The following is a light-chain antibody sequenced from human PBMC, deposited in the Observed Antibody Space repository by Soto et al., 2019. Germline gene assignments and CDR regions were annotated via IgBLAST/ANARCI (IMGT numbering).Light chain of an antibody. V-gene: IGKV1-39*01. CDR3: QQSYSTPRT. CDR2: AAS. Sequence: DIQMTQSPSSLSASVGDRFTMTCRASQSISSYLNWYQQKPGKAPKLLIYAASSLQSGVPSRFSGSGSGTDFTLTISSPQPEDFATYYCQQSYSTPRTFGGGTKV. CDR1: QSISSY. J-gene: IGKJ4*01.